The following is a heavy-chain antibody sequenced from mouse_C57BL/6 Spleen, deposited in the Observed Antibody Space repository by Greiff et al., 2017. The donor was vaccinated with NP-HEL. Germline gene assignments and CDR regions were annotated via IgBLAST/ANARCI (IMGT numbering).Heavy chain of an antibody. CDR1: GYAFSSSW. CDR2: IYPGDGDT. Sequence: VQLQQSGPELVKPGASVKISCKASGYAFSSSWMNWVKQRPGKGLEWIGRIYPGDGDTNYNGKFKGKATLTADKSSSTAYMQLSSLTSEDSAVYFCARGATVVARGYAMDYWGQGTSVTVSS. V-gene: IGHV1-82*01. D-gene: IGHD1-1*01. J-gene: IGHJ4*01. CDR3: ARGATVVARGYAMDY.